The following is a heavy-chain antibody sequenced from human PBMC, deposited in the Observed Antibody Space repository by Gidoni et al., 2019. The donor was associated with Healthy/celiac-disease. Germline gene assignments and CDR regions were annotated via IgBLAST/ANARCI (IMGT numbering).Heavy chain of an antibody. Sequence: EVQLVESGGGLVKPGGSLRLSCAASGFTFSNAWMSWVRQAPGKGLEWVGRIKSKTDGGTTDYAAPVKGRFTISRDDSKNTLYLQMNSLKTEDTAVYYCTTADTAMDPFDYWGQGTLVTVSS. CDR3: TTADTAMDPFDY. V-gene: IGHV3-15*01. CDR2: IKSKTDGGTT. J-gene: IGHJ4*02. CDR1: GFTFSNAW. D-gene: IGHD5-18*01.